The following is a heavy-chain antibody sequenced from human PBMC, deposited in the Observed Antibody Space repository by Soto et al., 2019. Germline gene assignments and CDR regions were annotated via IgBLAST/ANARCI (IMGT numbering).Heavy chain of an antibody. CDR2: ISPSTSHI. Sequence: EVHLVESGGGLVKPGGSLRLSCAVSGFTFSSCTMNWVRQAPGKGLEWVSSISPSTSHIYYADSVKRRFTISRDNAKNSLFLQMNGLRAEDTAVYYCSGCSGGACHQNYGMDVWGQGTTVTVSS. D-gene: IGHD2-15*01. CDR1: GFTFSSCT. J-gene: IGHJ6*02. V-gene: IGHV3-21*01. CDR3: SGCSGGACHQNYGMDV.